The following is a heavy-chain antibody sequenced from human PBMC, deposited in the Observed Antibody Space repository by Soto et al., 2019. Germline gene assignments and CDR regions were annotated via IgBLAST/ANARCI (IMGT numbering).Heavy chain of an antibody. CDR2: IYATGTT. D-gene: IGHD1-1*01. J-gene: IGHJ5*02. CDR3: VRDGTKTLRDWFDP. CDR1: GASISGFY. Sequence: PSETLSLTCTVSGASISGFYLSGIRKSAGKGLEWIGRIYATGTTDYNPSLKSRVMMSVDTSKKQFSLKLTSVTAADTAAYYCVRDGTKTLRDWFDPWGQGISVTVSS. V-gene: IGHV4-4*07.